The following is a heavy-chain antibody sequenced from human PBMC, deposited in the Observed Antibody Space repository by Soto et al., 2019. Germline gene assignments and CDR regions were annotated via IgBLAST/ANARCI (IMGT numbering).Heavy chain of an antibody. CDR1: GFTFSSYG. CDR2: IWYDGSNK. D-gene: IGHD3-22*01. CDR3: ASGSPSYYDSICYQRYFDY. J-gene: IGHJ4*02. V-gene: IGHV3-33*01. Sequence: QVQLVESGGGVVQPGRSLRLSCAASGFTFSSYGMHWVRQAPGKGLEWVAVIWYDGSNKYYADSVKGRFTISRDNSKNPLYLQMNSLRAEDTAVYYCASGSPSYYDSICYQRYFDYWGQGTLVTVFS.